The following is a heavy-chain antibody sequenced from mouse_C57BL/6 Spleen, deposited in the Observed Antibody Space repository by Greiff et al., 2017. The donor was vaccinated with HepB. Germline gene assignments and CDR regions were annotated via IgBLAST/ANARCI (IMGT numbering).Heavy chain of an antibody. J-gene: IGHJ2*01. Sequence: VKLMESGAELARPGASVKLSCKASGYTFTSYGISWVKQRTGQGLEWIGEIYPRSGNTYYNEKFKGKATLTADKSSSTAYMELRSLTSEDSAVYFCARPQTAQAQYYFDYWGQGTTLTVSS. CDR1: GYTFTSYG. CDR2: IYPRSGNT. V-gene: IGHV1-81*01. CDR3: ARPQTAQAQYYFDY. D-gene: IGHD3-2*02.